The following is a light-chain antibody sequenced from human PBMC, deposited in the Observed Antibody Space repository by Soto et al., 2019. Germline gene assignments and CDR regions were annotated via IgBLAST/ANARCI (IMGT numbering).Light chain of an antibody. V-gene: IGKV1-13*02. J-gene: IGKJ5*01. Sequence: AIQMTQSPSSLSASVGDRVTISCRASQGIGNALGWYQQKPGKAPKLLIYDASNLKSGVQSRFSGSGSGTEFTLSIRSLQPDDFGTYYCKEYNAYSMTFGQGTRLEIK. CDR1: QGIGNA. CDR3: KEYNAYSMT. CDR2: DAS.